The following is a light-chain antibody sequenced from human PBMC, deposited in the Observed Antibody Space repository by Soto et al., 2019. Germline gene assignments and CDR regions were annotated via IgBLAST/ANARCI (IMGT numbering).Light chain of an antibody. J-gene: IGLJ1*01. CDR3: SSYTSSSTDC. CDR2: EVT. Sequence: QSVLTQPASVSGSPGQSITISCTGTSSDVDGYNYVTWYQQHPGKAPKLMIYEVTNRPSGVSNRFSGSKSGNTASLTISGLQAEDEADYYCSSYTSSSTDCFGAGTKLTVL. CDR1: SSDVDGYNY. V-gene: IGLV2-14*01.